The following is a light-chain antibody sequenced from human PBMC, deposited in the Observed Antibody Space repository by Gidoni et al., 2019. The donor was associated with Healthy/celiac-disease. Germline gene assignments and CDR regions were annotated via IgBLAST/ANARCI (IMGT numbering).Light chain of an antibody. V-gene: IGKV3-15*01. J-gene: IGKJ5*01. CDR2: GAS. Sequence: DIVMTQSPATLSVSPGERATLSCRASQSVSSNLAWYQQKPGQAPRLLIYGASTRATGIPARFSGSGSGTEFTITISSLQSEDFAVYYCQQYNNWPITFGQGTRLEIK. CDR3: QQYNNWPIT. CDR1: QSVSSN.